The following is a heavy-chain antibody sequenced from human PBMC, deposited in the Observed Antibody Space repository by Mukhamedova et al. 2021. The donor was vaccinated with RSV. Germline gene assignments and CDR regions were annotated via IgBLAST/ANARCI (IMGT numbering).Heavy chain of an antibody. J-gene: IGHJ4*02. D-gene: IGHD3-3*01. Sequence: RQAPGKGLVWVSRINSDGSSTSYADSVKGRFTISRDNAKNTLYLQMNSLRAEDTAVYYCARDGTIFGVVYYFDYWGQGTPVPVSS. CDR3: ARDGTIFGVVYYFDY. V-gene: IGHV3-74*01. CDR2: INSDGSST.